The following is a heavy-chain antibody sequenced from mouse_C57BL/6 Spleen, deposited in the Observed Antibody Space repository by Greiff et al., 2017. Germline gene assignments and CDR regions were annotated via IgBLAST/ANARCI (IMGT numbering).Heavy chain of an antibody. CDR3: ARVELTGTDYFDY. D-gene: IGHD4-1*01. V-gene: IGHV1-18*01. CDR1: GYTFTDYN. Sequence: VQLQQSGPELVKPGASVKIPCKASGYTFTDYNMDWVKQSHGKSLEWIGDINPNNGGTIYNQKFKGKATLTVDKSSSTAYMELRSLTSEDTAVYYCARVELTGTDYFDYWGQGTTLTVSS. CDR2: INPNNGGT. J-gene: IGHJ2*01.